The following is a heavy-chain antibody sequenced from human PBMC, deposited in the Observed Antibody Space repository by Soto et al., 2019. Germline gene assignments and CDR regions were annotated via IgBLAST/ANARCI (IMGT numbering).Heavy chain of an antibody. V-gene: IGHV4-4*07. CDR1: GGDIIGYY. Sequence: SETQSLNWTVAGGDIIGYYWTGIRQPAGKGLEWIGRIYSSGSTKYNPSLQSRVTMSLDTSKNQFSLRLTSVTAADTAVYYCARGQRFSDWFDPWGQGTLVTVSS. J-gene: IGHJ5*02. CDR3: ARGQRFSDWFDP. D-gene: IGHD3-3*01. CDR2: IYSSGST.